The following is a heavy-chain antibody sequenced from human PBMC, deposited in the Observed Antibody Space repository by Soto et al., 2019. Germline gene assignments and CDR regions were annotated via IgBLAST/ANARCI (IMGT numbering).Heavy chain of an antibody. J-gene: IGHJ4*02. Sequence: VGSLRLSCDASGFTFSSYAMSWVRQAPGKGLEWVSAISGSGGSTYYADSVKGRFTISRDNSKNTLYLQMNSLRAEDTAVYYCAKDAITIFGVAPQASDYWGQGTLVTVSS. CDR2: ISGSGGST. V-gene: IGHV3-23*01. CDR3: AKDAITIFGVAPQASDY. D-gene: IGHD3-3*01. CDR1: GFTFSSYA.